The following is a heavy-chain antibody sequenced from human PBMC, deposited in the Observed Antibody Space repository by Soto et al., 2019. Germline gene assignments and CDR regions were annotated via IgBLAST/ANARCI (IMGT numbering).Heavy chain of an antibody. CDR1: VFTFSSYG. Sequence: PGWSLRLSCAASVFTFSSYGMHWVRQAPGKGLEWVAVISYDGSNKYYADSVKGRFTISRDNSKNTLYLQMNSLRAEDTAVYYCAKDVVVGATTGLGDYYYYYGMDVWGQGTTVTVSS. CDR2: ISYDGSNK. CDR3: AKDVVVGATTGLGDYYYYYGMDV. V-gene: IGHV3-30*18. D-gene: IGHD1-26*01. J-gene: IGHJ6*02.